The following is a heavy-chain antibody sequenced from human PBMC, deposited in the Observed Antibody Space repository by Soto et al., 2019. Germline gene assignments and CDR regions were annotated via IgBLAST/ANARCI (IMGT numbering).Heavy chain of an antibody. CDR3: AKGGVYYYYYMDV. D-gene: IGHD2-8*01. CDR1: GFTFSSYA. J-gene: IGHJ6*03. Sequence: EVQLLESGGGLVQPGGSLRLSCAASGFTFSSYAMSWVRQAPGKGLEWVSAISGSGGSTYYADSVKGRFTISRDNSKNTLYLQMHSLRAEDTAVYYCAKGGVYYYYYMDVWGKGPTVTVSS. CDR2: ISGSGGST. V-gene: IGHV3-23*01.